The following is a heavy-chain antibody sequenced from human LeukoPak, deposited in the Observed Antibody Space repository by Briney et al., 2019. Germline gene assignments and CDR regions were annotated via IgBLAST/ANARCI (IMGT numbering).Heavy chain of an antibody. D-gene: IGHD4-23*01. CDR3: ARDPRYGGKDRRANRAFDI. Sequence: ASVKVSCKASGYTFTTYYMHWVRQAPGQGLEWMGIINPSGGSTSYAQKFQGRVTITRDTSTSTVYMEVSSLRSEDTAVYYCARDPRYGGKDRRANRAFDIWGQGTMVTVSS. CDR1: GYTFTTYY. CDR2: INPSGGST. J-gene: IGHJ3*02. V-gene: IGHV1-46*01.